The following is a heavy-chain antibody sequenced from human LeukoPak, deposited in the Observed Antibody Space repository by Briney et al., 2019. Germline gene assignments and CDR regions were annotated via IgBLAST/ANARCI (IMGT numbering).Heavy chain of an antibody. D-gene: IGHD2-15*01. CDR2: IGSSGSTI. J-gene: IGHJ4*02. CDR1: GFPFGSYS. Sequence: QAGGSLRLSCAVSGFPFGSYSMNWVRQAPGKGLEWVSYIGSSGSTIYYADSVKGRFTISRDNAKNSLYLQMNSLRDEDTAVYYCARDRAYSFDYWGQGTLVAVSS. CDR3: ARDRAYSFDY. V-gene: IGHV3-48*02.